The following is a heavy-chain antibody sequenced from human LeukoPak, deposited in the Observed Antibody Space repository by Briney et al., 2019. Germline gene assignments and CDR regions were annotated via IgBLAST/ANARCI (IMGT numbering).Heavy chain of an antibody. D-gene: IGHD1-26*01. Sequence: SETLSLTCTVSGASLNRYYWSWIRQPPGKGLEWIGYIYYSGSSTYSPSLQSRVTISVDTSKNQFSLRLSSVTAADTAVYYCASGGGWELPYNFDYWGQGTLVTVSS. CDR3: ASGGGWELPYNFDY. CDR2: IYYSGSS. CDR1: GASLNRYY. J-gene: IGHJ4*02. V-gene: IGHV4-59*08.